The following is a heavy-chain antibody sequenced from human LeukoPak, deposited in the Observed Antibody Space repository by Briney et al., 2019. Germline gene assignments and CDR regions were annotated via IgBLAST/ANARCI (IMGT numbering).Heavy chain of an antibody. D-gene: IGHD3-22*01. CDR1: GYTFTSYG. Sequence: ASVKVSCKASGYTFTSYGISWVRQAPGQGLEWMGWISAYNGNTNYAQKLQGRVTMTTDTSTRTAYMELRSLRSDDTAVYYCARPYYYDSTGYYQYYFDYWGQGTLVTVSS. J-gene: IGHJ4*02. V-gene: IGHV1-18*01. CDR3: ARPYYYDSTGYYQYYFDY. CDR2: ISAYNGNT.